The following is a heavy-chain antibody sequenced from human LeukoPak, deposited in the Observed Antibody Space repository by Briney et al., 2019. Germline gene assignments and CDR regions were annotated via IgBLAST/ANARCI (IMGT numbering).Heavy chain of an antibody. CDR2: ISPPGTNK. Sequence: GGSLRLSCAASGFIFSSNAMQWVRLAPGEGLEWVALISPPGTNKYYADSVKGRFTVSRDNTKNTLYLQMDSLRPEDTALYYCARSTVADYSLDSWGQGTLVTVSS. J-gene: IGHJ4*02. CDR1: GFIFSSNA. D-gene: IGHD2-21*02. CDR3: ARSTVADYSLDS. V-gene: IGHV3-30*04.